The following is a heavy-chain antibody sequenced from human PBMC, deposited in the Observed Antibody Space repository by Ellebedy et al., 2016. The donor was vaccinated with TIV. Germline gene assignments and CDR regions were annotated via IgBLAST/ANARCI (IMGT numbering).Heavy chain of an antibody. J-gene: IGHJ4*02. Sequence: PGGSLRLSCAASGVTVNTNYMSWVRQAPGKGLEWVSSIYIGGNTYFADSVQGRFTISRDSSKNTVFLQMNSLRAEDTAMYYCAAYSSIPPKGDYWGQGTLVTVSS. D-gene: IGHD2-2*01. V-gene: IGHV3-53*01. CDR2: IYIGGNT. CDR1: GVTVNTNY. CDR3: AAYSSIPPKGDY.